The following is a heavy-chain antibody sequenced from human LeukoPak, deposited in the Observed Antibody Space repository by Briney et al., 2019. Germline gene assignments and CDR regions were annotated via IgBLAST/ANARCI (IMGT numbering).Heavy chain of an antibody. J-gene: IGHJ4*02. CDR2: ISGSGGST. V-gene: IGHV3-23*01. D-gene: IGHD5-18*01. CDR1: GFTFSSYG. CDR3: AKDRGYSYDKLYYFDY. Sequence: GGSLRLSCAASGFTFSSYGMSWARQAPGKGLEWVSAISGSGGSTYYADSVKGRFTISRDNSKNTLYLQMNSLRAEDTAVYYCAKDRGYSYDKLYYFDYWGQGTLVTVSS.